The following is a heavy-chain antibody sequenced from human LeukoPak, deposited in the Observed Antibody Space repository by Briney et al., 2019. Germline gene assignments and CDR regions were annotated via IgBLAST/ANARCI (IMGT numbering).Heavy chain of an antibody. V-gene: IGHV4-59*01. CDR3: ARVKQLYSNYEGGFDY. CDR2: IYYSGST. D-gene: IGHD4-11*01. J-gene: IGHJ4*02. CDR1: GGSISSYY. Sequence: PSETLSLTCTVSGGSISSYYWSWIRQPPGKGLEWIGHIYYSGSTNYNPSLKSRVTISVDTSKNQFSLKLSSVTAADTAVYYCARVKQLYSNYEGGFDYWGQGTLVTVSS.